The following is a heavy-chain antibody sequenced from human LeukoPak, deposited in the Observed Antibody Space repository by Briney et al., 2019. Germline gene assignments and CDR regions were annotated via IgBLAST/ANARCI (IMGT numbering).Heavy chain of an antibody. CDR1: GGSISSYY. J-gene: IGHJ3*02. CDR2: TYTSGST. V-gene: IGHV4-4*07. Sequence: SETLSLTCTVSGGSISSYYWSWIRQPAGKGLEWIGRTYTSGSTNYNPSLKSRVTMSVDTSKNQFSLKLSSVTAADTAVYYCATETMIYAFDIWGQGTMVTVSS. CDR3: ATETMIYAFDI. D-gene: IGHD3-22*01.